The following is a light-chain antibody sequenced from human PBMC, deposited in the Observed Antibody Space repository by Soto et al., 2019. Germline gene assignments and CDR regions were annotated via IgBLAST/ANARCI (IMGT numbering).Light chain of an antibody. V-gene: IGLV2-14*03. CDR3: TSYTTDSIVLV. CDR2: DVS. CDR1: ISDIGLYKF. J-gene: IGLJ2*01. Sequence: QSALTQPASVSGSPGQSITISCTGTISDIGLYKFVSWYQHHPGKAPKLIIFDVSSRASGISNRFSGSKSGNTASLTISGLQAEDEADYYCTSYTTDSIVLVFGGGTKLTVL.